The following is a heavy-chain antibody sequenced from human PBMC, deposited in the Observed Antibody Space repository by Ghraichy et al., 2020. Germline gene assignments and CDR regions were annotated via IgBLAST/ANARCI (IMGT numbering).Heavy chain of an antibody. J-gene: IGHJ4*02. D-gene: IGHD2-2*01. CDR3: AALGYCGSTSCPQAY. CDR2: ISGGGEDT. V-gene: IGHV3-23*01. Sequence: GGSLRLSCVFGFTLSNYAMSWVRQAPGKGLEWVSAISGGGEDTYYADSVKDQFTISRDNSKHTLYLQMNSLRAEDTAVYYCAALGYCGSTSCPQAYWGQGTLVTVSS. CDR1: GFTLSNYA.